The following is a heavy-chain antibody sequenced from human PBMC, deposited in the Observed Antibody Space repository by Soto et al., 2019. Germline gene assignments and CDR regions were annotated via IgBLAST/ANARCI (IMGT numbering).Heavy chain of an antibody. CDR2: INHSSSNI. J-gene: IGHJ6*03. Sequence: PGGSLRLSCAASGFTFSSYWMSWVRQAPGKGLEWVANINHSSSNIYYVDSVKGRFTISRDNAKNSLYLQMNSLRAEDTAVYYCARDVKDFWSGGGIYYYYYYYMDVWGKGTTVTVSS. D-gene: IGHD3-3*01. V-gene: IGHV3-48*01. CDR3: ARDVKDFWSGGGIYYYYYYYMDV. CDR1: GFTFSSYW.